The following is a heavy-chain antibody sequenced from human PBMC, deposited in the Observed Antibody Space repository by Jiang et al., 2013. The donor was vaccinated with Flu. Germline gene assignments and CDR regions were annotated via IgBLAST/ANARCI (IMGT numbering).Heavy chain of an antibody. CDR2: IYYSGST. D-gene: IGHD6-13*01. CDR1: GGSISSSSYY. Sequence: GSGLVKPSETLSLTCTVSGGSISSSSYYWGWIRQPPGKGLEWIGSIYYSGSTYYNPSLKSRVTISVDTSRNQFSLKLSSVTAADTAVYYCARRGYSSSWYYFDYWGQGTLVTVSS. J-gene: IGHJ4*02. CDR3: ARRGYSSSWYYFDY. V-gene: IGHV4-39*01.